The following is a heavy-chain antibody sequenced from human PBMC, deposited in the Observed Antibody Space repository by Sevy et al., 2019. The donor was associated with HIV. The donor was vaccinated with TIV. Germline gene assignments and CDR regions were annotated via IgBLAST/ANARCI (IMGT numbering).Heavy chain of an antibody. CDR1: GYTLTSHG. V-gene: IGHV1-18*01. Sequence: ASMKVSCKASGYTLTSHGISWVRQAPGQGLEWMGWISGYNGNTNYAQKLQGRVTLTRDTSTNTAYMELRSLRSDDTAIYYCARDPNGYYYDTSGYFDYWGQGTLVTVSS. CDR3: ARDPNGYYYDTSGYFDY. CDR2: ISGYNGNT. J-gene: IGHJ4*02. D-gene: IGHD3-22*01.